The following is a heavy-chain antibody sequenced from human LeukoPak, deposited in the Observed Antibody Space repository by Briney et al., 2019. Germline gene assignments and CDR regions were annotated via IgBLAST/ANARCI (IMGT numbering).Heavy chain of an antibody. D-gene: IGHD4-17*01. J-gene: IGHJ4*02. CDR3: ARRHKATVTFDY. Sequence: SETLSLTCTVSGGSISSSSYYWGWIRQPPGKGLEWIGSIYYSGSTYYNPSLKSRVTISVDTSKNQFSLKLSSVTAADTAVYYCARRHKATVTFDYWGQGTLVTASS. CDR1: GGSISSSSYY. CDR2: IYYSGST. V-gene: IGHV4-39*01.